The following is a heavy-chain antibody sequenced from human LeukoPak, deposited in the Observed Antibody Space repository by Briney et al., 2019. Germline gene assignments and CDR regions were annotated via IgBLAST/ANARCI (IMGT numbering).Heavy chain of an antibody. D-gene: IGHD4-23*01. J-gene: IGHJ3*02. CDR2: IYYSGSA. Sequence: SETLSLTCTVSGGSISTYYWSWIRQPPGKGLEWIGYIYYSGSANYNPSVKSRVTMSVDTSKKQFSLNLSSLTAADTAVYYCARGGTAVVTPYAFDIWGQGTMVTVSS. CDR1: GGSISTYY. V-gene: IGHV4-59*01. CDR3: ARGGTAVVTPYAFDI.